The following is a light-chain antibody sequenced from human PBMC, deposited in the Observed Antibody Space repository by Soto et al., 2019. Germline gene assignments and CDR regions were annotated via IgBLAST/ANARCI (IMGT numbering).Light chain of an antibody. J-gene: IGLJ2*01. CDR2: EVS. V-gene: IGLV2-14*01. CDR1: SSDVGASKY. Sequence: QSVLTQPASVSGSPGKSITISCTGTSSDVGASKYVSWYQQHPGKAPKLMIYEVSNRPSGVSNRFSGSKSGNTASLTISGLQAEDEADYYCSSYTSTITVLFGGGTKLSVL. CDR3: SSYTSTITVL.